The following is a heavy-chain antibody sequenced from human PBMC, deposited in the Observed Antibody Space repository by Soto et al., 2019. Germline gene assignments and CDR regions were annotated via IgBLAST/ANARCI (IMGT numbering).Heavy chain of an antibody. Sequence: PSETLSLTYAVSSGSISSGNWWSWVRQPPGKGLEWIGEIYHFGSTTYKPSLKSRVTITVDKSKSQFSLNLSSVNTADTAVYYCARISGSSYFDYRGQGTLVTV. V-gene: IGHV4-4*02. CDR1: SGSISSGNW. D-gene: IGHD2-15*01. CDR2: IYHFGST. J-gene: IGHJ4*02. CDR3: ARISGSSYFDY.